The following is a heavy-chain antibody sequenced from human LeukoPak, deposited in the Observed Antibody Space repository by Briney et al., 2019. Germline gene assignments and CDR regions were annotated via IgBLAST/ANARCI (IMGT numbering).Heavy chain of an antibody. CDR1: GGSISSGDYY. Sequence: KSSETLSLTCTVSGGSISSGDYYWSWIRQPPGKGLEWIAYMYYSGSTYYNPSLRSRVTMSADTSKNQFSLKLSSVTAADTAVYYCARSPLGAARSERGNWFDPWGQGTLVTVSS. CDR3: ARSPLGAARSERGNWFDP. D-gene: IGHD6-6*01. J-gene: IGHJ5*02. V-gene: IGHV4-30-4*01. CDR2: MYYSGST.